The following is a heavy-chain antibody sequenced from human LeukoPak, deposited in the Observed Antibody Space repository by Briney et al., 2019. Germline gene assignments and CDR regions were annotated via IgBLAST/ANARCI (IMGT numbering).Heavy chain of an antibody. CDR1: GFTVSSNY. V-gene: IGHV3-53*01. J-gene: IGHJ4*02. CDR3: ARDGITMVRGVMVD. CDR2: IYSGGST. D-gene: IGHD3-10*01. Sequence: GGSLRLSCAASGFTVSSNYMSWVRQVPGKGLEWVSVIYSGGSTYYADSVKGRFTISRDNAKNSLYLQMNSLRAEDTAVYYCARDGITMVRGVMVDWGQGTLVTVSS.